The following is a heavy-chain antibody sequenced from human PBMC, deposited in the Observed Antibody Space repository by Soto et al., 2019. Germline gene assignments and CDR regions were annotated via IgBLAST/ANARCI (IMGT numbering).Heavy chain of an antibody. CDR2: LTGSGGSA. V-gene: IGHV3-23*01. D-gene: IGHD3-10*01. CDR1: GFTFNHYA. J-gene: IGHJ6*02. Sequence: GGSLRLSCTASGFTFNHYAMNWVRQAPGKGLEWVSLLTGSGGSATYADSVKGRFTISRDNSRDTLYLQMNSLREEDTALYYCAKGRTGGTYGVDVWGQGTTVTVSS. CDR3: AKGRTGGTYGVDV.